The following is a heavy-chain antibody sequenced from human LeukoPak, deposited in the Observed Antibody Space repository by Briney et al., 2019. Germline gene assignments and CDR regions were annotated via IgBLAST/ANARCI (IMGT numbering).Heavy chain of an antibody. Sequence: PGGSLRLSCAASGFTFSSYAMSWVRQAPGKGLEWVSAISGSGGSTYYADSVKGRFTISRDNSKNTLYLQMNSLRAEDTAVYYCAKSPSYYYDSSGYYPPFDYWGQGTLVTVSS. J-gene: IGHJ4*02. CDR1: GFTFSSYA. D-gene: IGHD3-22*01. CDR2: ISGSGGST. CDR3: AKSPSYYYDSSGYYPPFDY. V-gene: IGHV3-23*01.